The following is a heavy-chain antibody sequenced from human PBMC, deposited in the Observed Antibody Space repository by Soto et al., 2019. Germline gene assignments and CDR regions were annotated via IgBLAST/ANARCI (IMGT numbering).Heavy chain of an antibody. CDR3: AKVLGDYGDYFDF. J-gene: IGHJ4*02. Sequence: XXSLRLSCAASGFTFSSYGMHWVLQAPGKGLEWVAVISFDGGEEYYADSVKGRFTISRDNSKSTLYLQMNSLRAEDTAVYYCAKVLGDYGDYFDFWGQGTLVTVSS. V-gene: IGHV3-30*18. CDR1: GFTFSSYG. D-gene: IGHD4-17*01. CDR2: ISFDGGEE.